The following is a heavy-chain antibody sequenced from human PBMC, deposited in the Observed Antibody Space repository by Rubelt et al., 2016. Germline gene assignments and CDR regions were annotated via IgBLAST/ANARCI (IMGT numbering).Heavy chain of an antibody. D-gene: IGHD6-13*01. J-gene: IGHJ6*02. Sequence: QVQLQESGPGLVKPSETLSLTCTVSGGSISSYYWSWIRQPPGKGLEWIGYIYYSGSTNYNPSLKSRVTISVDTSKNQFSLKLSSVTAADTGVYYCARAQLVRGRKNYYYGMDVWGQGTTVTVSS. CDR3: ARAQLVRGRKNYYYGMDV. CDR2: IYYSGST. V-gene: IGHV4-59*01. CDR1: GGSISSYY.